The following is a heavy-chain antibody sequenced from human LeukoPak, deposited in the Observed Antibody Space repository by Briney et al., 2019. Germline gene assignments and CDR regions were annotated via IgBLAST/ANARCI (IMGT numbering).Heavy chain of an antibody. CDR3: TTEEIVAAAGSVDY. CDR2: IKSKTDGGTT. CDR1: GFTFSNAW. D-gene: IGHD6-13*01. J-gene: IGHJ4*02. V-gene: IGHV3-15*07. Sequence: PGGSLRLSCAAFGFTFSNAWMNWVRQAPGKGLEWVGRIKSKTDGGTTDYAAPVKGRFTISRDDSKNTLYLQMNSLKTEDTAVYYCTTEEIVAAAGSVDYWGQGTLVTVSS.